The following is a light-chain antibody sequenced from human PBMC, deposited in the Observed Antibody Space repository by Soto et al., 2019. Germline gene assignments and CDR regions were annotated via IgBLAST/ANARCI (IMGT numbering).Light chain of an antibody. Sequence: EIGLTQSPGTLSLSPGERATLSCRASQSVSSSSLAWYQQKPGQAPRLLIYGASSRATGIPDRFSGSGSGTDFTLTISRLEPEDFAVYYCQQYGSSPGTFGQGTKVDIK. CDR1: QSVSSSS. V-gene: IGKV3-20*01. CDR2: GAS. J-gene: IGKJ1*01. CDR3: QQYGSSPGT.